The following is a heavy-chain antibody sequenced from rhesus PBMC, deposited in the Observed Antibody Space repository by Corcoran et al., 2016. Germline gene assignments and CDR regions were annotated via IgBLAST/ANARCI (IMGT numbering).Heavy chain of an antibody. Sequence: QLQLQESGPGLVKPSETLYLTCAVSGGSIRSNSWSWIRQPPGKGLEWSGRISGSGENTDYNPARKSRVTMAKDTAKNQVSRKLSSVTAADSAVYYCARVGWGDYYVYGLDSWGQGVVVTVSS. CDR2: ISGSGENT. CDR3: ARVGWGDYYVYGLDS. CDR1: GGSIRSNS. V-gene: IGHV4-173*01. D-gene: IGHD3-34*01. J-gene: IGHJ6*01.